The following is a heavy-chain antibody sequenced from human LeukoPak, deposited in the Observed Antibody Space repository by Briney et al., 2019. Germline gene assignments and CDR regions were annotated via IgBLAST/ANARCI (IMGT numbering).Heavy chain of an antibody. Sequence: PGRSLSLSCAASGFTHDDYATHWVRQAPGKGLEGGSDISWNSGNMAYADSVKGRLTISRDNAKNSLYLQMNTLRVEDTALYYCAKFSTYYYDASGFIDYWGQGTLVTVSS. CDR2: ISWNSGNM. CDR3: AKFSTYYYDASGFIDY. V-gene: IGHV3-9*01. CDR1: GFTHDDYA. J-gene: IGHJ4*02. D-gene: IGHD3-22*01.